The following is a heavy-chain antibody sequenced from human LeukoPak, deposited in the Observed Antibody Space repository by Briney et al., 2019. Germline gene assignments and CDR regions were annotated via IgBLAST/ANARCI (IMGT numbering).Heavy chain of an antibody. Sequence: PGGSLRLSCAASGFTFSDNYMSWIRQAPGKGLEWVSYISSSGSTIYYADSVKGRFTISRDNAKNSLYLQMNSLRAEDTAVYYCAREARYSSGWHDYWGQGTLVTVSS. CDR1: GFTFSDNY. D-gene: IGHD6-19*01. CDR2: ISSSGSTI. J-gene: IGHJ4*02. CDR3: AREARYSSGWHDY. V-gene: IGHV3-11*04.